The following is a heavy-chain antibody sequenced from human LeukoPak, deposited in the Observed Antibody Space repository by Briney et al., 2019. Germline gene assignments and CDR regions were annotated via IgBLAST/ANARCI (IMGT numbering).Heavy chain of an antibody. CDR2: ICGSGSST. J-gene: IGHJ4*02. V-gene: IGHV3-23*01. Sequence: QPGQSLRLSCAASGFTFSSDVLSWVWQAPRQGQEWVSAICGSGSSTYYADSVKGRFTISRDNSKNKLYLQMNSPVAAATAVYYCAGILGYCSGGSCPIKAYLGQGTLVSDCS. CDR1: GFTFSSDV. D-gene: IGHD2-15*01. CDR3: AGILGYCSGGSCPIKAY.